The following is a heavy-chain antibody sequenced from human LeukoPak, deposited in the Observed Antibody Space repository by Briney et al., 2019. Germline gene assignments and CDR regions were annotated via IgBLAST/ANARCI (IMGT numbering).Heavy chain of an antibody. CDR1: GFTFSSYG. D-gene: IGHD5-18*01. CDR3: ARGYSYGYFDY. CDR2: IWYDGGNK. Sequence: GGSLRLSCAASGFTFSSYGMHWVRQAPGKGLEWVAVIWYDGGNKYYADSVKGRFTISRDNSKNTLYLQMNSLRAEDTAVYYCARGYSYGYFDYWGQGTLVTVSS. V-gene: IGHV3-33*01. J-gene: IGHJ4*02.